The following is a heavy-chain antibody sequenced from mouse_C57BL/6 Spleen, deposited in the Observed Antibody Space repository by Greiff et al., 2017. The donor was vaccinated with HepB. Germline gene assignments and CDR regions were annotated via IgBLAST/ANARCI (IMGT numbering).Heavy chain of an antibody. V-gene: IGHV5-17*01. CDR3: ARGSRNFGAMDY. CDR2: ISSGSSTI. D-gene: IGHD1-1*01. CDR1: GFTFSDYG. Sequence: DVKLVESGGGLVKPGGSLKLSCAASGFTFSDYGMHWVRQAPEKGLEWVAYISSGSSTIYYADTVKGRFTISRDNAKNTLFLQMTSLRSEDTAMYYCARGSRNFGAMDYWGQGTSVTVSS. J-gene: IGHJ4*01.